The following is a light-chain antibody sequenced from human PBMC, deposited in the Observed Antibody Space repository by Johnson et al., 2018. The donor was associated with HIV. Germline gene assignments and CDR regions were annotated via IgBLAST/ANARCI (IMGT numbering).Light chain of an antibody. CDR2: ENN. CDR3: RIWDSTLSPLYV. CDR1: SSNIGNNY. J-gene: IGLJ1*01. Sequence: QSVLTQPPSVSAAPGQKVSISCSGSSSNIGNNYVSWYHHLPRTAPKLLIYENNKGSSGIPDRFSGSKSGTSATLGITGLRAGDEADYYCRIWDSTLSPLYVFGTGTTITVL. V-gene: IGLV1-51*01.